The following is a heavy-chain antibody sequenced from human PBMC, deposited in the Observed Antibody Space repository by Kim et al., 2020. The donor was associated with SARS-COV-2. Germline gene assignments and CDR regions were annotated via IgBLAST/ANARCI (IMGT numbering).Heavy chain of an antibody. D-gene: IGHD5-12*01. CDR2: INHSGST. V-gene: IGHV4-34*01. CDR3: TRGGEWLRFRGVNAFDI. CDR1: GGSFSGYY. Sequence: SETLSLTCAVYGGSFSGYYWSWIRQPPGKGLEWIGEINHSGSTNYNPSLKSRVTISVDTSKNQFSLKLSSVTAADTAVYYCTRGGEWLRFRGVNAFDIWGQGTMVTVSS. J-gene: IGHJ3*02.